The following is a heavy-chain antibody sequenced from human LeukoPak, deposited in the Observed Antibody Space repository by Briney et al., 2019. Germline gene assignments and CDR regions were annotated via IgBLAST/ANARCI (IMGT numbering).Heavy chain of an antibody. D-gene: IGHD6-19*01. V-gene: IGHV3-30*18. Sequence: PGGSLRLSCAASGFTFGSYGMHWVRQAPGKGLEWVAVISYDGSNKYYADSVKGRFTISRDNSKNTLYLQMNSLRAEDTAVYYCAKGPTSVAGDYWGQGTLVTVSS. CDR1: GFTFGSYG. CDR3: AKGPTSVAGDY. CDR2: ISYDGSNK. J-gene: IGHJ4*02.